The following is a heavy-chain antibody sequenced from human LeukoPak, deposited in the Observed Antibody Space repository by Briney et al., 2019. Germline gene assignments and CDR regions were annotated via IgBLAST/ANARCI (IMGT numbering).Heavy chain of an antibody. D-gene: IGHD3-10*01. CDR3: ARQWRGYYGSGNWFDP. J-gene: IGHJ5*02. CDR1: GGSVSDYY. Sequence: SETLSLTCTVSGGSVSDYYWSWIRQPPGKGLEWIGSIYYSGSTYYNPSLKSRVTISVDTSKNQFSLKLSSVTAADTAVYYRARQWRGYYGSGNWFDPWGQGTLVTVSS. V-gene: IGHV4-59*05. CDR2: IYYSGST.